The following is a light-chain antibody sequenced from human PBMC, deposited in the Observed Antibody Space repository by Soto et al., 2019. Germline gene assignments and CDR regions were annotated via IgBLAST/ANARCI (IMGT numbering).Light chain of an antibody. J-gene: IGLJ3*02. CDR1: SSDVGGYNY. CDR3: SSYTTRSTLV. Sequence: QSALTQPASVSGSPGQSITISCTGTSSDVGGYNYVSWYQQHPGKAPKLMIYEVSNRPSGLSNRFSGSKSGNTASLTISGLQAEDEADYYCSSYTTRSTLVFGGGTKRTVL. CDR2: EVS. V-gene: IGLV2-14*01.